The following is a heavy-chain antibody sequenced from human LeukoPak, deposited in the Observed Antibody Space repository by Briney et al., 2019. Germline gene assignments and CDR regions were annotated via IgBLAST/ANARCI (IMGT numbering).Heavy chain of an antibody. CDR3: ATDHAGSYYGY. J-gene: IGHJ4*02. V-gene: IGHV1-24*01. Sequence: ASVKVPCKVSGYTLTELSMHWVRQAPGKGLEWMGGFDPEDGETIYAQKFQGRVTMTGDTSTDTAYMELSSLRSEDTAVYYCATDHAGSYYGYWGQGTLVTVSS. D-gene: IGHD3-10*01. CDR2: FDPEDGET. CDR1: GYTLTELS.